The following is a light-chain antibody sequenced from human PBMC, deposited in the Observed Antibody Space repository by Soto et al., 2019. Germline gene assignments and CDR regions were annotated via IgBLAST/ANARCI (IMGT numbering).Light chain of an antibody. CDR1: QSVGPN. J-gene: IGKJ5*01. Sequence: TQSPATLSVSLGEEVSLSCRASQSVGPNLAWYQQRPGQAPRLLIHDASHRAAGIPARFSGSGFGTDFTLTISSLEPEDAAVYYCQQRSNWPPITFGQGTRLEIK. V-gene: IGKV3-11*01. CDR3: QQRSNWPPIT. CDR2: DAS.